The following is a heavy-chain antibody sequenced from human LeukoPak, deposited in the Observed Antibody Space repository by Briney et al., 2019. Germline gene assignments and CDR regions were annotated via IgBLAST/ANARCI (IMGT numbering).Heavy chain of an antibody. D-gene: IGHD5-18*01. J-gene: IGHJ6*03. CDR1: GGSISSYY. V-gene: IGHV4-4*09. Sequence: SETQSLTCTVSGGSISSYYWSWIRQPPGKGLEWIGCIYTSGSTNYNPSLKSRVTISVDTSKNQFSLKLSSVTAADTAVYYCARHGIRNYYYYYMDVWGKGTTVTVSS. CDR2: IYTSGST. CDR3: ARHGIRNYYYYYMDV.